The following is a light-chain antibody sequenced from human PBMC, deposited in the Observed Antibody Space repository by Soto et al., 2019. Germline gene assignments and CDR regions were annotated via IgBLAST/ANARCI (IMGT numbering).Light chain of an antibody. J-gene: IGKJ1*01. CDR1: QSITNNY. CDR3: QHYGSSPRT. Sequence: EIVLTQSPGTLSFSPGERATLSCRASQSITNNYLAWYQQKAGQVPRLLLYGASPRPTGIPDRFSGSGSGTDFTLTITRLEPDDFAVYYCQHYGSSPRTFDQGTKVEIK. V-gene: IGKV3-20*01. CDR2: GAS.